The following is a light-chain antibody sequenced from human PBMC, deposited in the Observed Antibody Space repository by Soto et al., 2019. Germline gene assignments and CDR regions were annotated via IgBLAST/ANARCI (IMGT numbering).Light chain of an antibody. V-gene: IGLV1-51*01. CDR2: DNN. Sequence: QSVLTQPPSVSAAPGQKVTISCSGSSSNNGNNYVSWYQQLPGTAPKLLIYDNNKRPSGIPDRFSGSKSGTSATLGITGLQTGDEADYYCGTWDSSLSAVVFGGGTKLTVL. CDR3: GTWDSSLSAVV. CDR1: SSNNGNNY. J-gene: IGLJ2*01.